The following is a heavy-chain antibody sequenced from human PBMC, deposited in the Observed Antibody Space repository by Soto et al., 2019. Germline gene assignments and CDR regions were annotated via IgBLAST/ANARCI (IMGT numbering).Heavy chain of an antibody. CDR1: RFTCSTYG. D-gene: IGHD2-8*01. Sequence: VPLVESGGGVVQPGISLRLSCAGSRFTCSTYGMHWVRQAPGKGLDWVALIWYDGSLHDYADSVKGRFTISRDNSKNTLYLPMSSLRVEDTASYYCARDLRAHGAFYYFDNWGQGALVTVSS. J-gene: IGHJ4*02. V-gene: IGHV3-33*01. CDR3: ARDLRAHGAFYYFDN. CDR2: IWYDGSLH.